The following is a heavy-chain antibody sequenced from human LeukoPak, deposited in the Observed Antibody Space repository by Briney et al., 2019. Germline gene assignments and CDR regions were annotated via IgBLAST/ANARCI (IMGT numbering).Heavy chain of an antibody. CDR3: ARDRGYTDIVVVPAAKGYGMDV. J-gene: IGHJ6*02. CDR1: GFTFSDYY. Sequence: PGGSLRLSCAASGFTFSDYYMSWIRQAPGKGLEWVSYISSRGSTIYYADSVKGRFTISRDNAKNSLYLQMNSLRAEDTAVYYCARDRGYTDIVVVPAAKGYGMDVWGQGTTVTVSS. D-gene: IGHD2-2*01. V-gene: IGHV3-11*01. CDR2: ISSRGSTI.